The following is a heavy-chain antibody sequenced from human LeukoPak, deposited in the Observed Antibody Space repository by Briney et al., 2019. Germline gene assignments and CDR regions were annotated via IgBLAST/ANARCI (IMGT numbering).Heavy chain of an antibody. CDR3: AKDWDSSWYEAYFDY. J-gene: IGHJ4*02. CDR2: IRYDGSNK. D-gene: IGHD6-13*01. Sequence: GSLRLSCAASGFTFSSYGMHWVRQAPGKGLEWVAFIRYDGSNKYYADSVKGRFTISRDNSKTTLYLQMNSLRAEDTAVYYCAKDWDSSWYEAYFDYWGQGTLVTVSS. V-gene: IGHV3-30*02. CDR1: GFTFSSYG.